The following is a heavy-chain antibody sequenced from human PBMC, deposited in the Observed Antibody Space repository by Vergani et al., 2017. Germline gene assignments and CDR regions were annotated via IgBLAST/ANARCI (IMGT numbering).Heavy chain of an antibody. J-gene: IGHJ5*02. D-gene: IGHD2-15*01. CDR1: GYSISSGYS. CDR2: IYHSGST. CDR3: ARYCSGGSCYGSGFDP. V-gene: IGHV4-38-2*02. Sequence: QVQLQESGPGLVKPSETLSLTCTVSGYSISSGYSWGWIRPPPGKGLEWIGSIYHSGSTYYNPSLKSRVTISVDTSKNQFSLKLSSVTAAETAVYYCARYCSGGSCYGSGFDPWGQGTLVTVSS.